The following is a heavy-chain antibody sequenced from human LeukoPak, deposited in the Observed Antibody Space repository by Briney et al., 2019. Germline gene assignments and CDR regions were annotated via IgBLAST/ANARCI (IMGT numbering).Heavy chain of an antibody. CDR3: AKDKGLNYYGSGNYYWYYYYYGMDV. J-gene: IGHJ6*02. V-gene: IGHV3-23*01. CDR2: ISGSGGST. Sequence: PGGSLRLSCAASGFTFSSYAMSWVRQAPGKGLEWVSAISGSGGSTYYADSVKGRFTISRDNSKNTLYLQMNSLRAEDTAVYYCAKDKGLNYYGSGNYYWYYYYYGMDVWGQGTTVTVSS. CDR1: GFTFSSYA. D-gene: IGHD3-10*01.